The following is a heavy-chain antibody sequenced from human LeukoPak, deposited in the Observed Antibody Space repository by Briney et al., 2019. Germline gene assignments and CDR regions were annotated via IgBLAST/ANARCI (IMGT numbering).Heavy chain of an antibody. CDR1: GYSISSGYY. V-gene: IGHV4-38-2*01. Sequence: SETLSLTCAVSGYSISSGYYWGWIRQPPGKGLEWIGSIYRSGITYYSPSLKSRVTISVDTSKNHFSLKLTSVTAADTAVYYCARLRGSNYYYYYMDVWGKGTTVTVSS. CDR2: IYRSGIT. CDR3: ARLRGSNYYYYYMDV. J-gene: IGHJ6*03. D-gene: IGHD3-10*01.